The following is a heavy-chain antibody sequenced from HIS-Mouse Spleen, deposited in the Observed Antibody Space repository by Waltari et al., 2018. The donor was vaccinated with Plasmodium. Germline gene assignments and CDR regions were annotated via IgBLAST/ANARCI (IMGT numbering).Heavy chain of an antibody. CDR2: INHSVST. Sequence: QVQLQQWGAGLLKPSETLSLTCAVYGGSFSGYYWGWIRQPPGKGREWIGEINHSVSTNYTPSLKSRVTISVDTAKNQFSLKLSSVTAADTAVYYCARGRVLGTSSGYFDLWGRGTLVTVSS. J-gene: IGHJ2*01. D-gene: IGHD3-10*01. CDR3: ARGRVLGTSSGYFDL. CDR1: GGSFSGYY. V-gene: IGHV4-34*01.